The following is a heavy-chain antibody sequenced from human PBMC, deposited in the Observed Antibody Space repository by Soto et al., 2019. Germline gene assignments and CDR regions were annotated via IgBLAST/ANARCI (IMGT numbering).Heavy chain of an antibody. J-gene: IGHJ4*02. CDR1: GYTFTSYG. V-gene: IGHV1-18*01. Sequence: KVSCKASGYTFTSYGISWVRQAPGQGLEWMGWISAYNGNTNYAQNLQGRVTMTTDTSASTAYMELRSLRSDDTAVYYCARDYCSGGSCYYDYWGLGTLVTVSS. CDR2: ISAYNGNT. CDR3: ARDYCSGGSCYYDY. D-gene: IGHD2-15*01.